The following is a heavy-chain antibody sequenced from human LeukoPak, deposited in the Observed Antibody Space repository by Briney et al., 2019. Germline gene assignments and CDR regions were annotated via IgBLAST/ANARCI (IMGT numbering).Heavy chain of an antibody. CDR1: GFTFSSYS. Sequence: GGSLRLSCAASGFTFSSYSMNWVRRAPGKGLEWVSSISSSSSYIYYADSVEGRFTISRDNAKNSLYLQINSLRAEDTAVYYCARDWDYYDIRGYYPAVDYWGQGTLVTVSS. CDR3: ARDWDYYDIRGYYPAVDY. D-gene: IGHD3-22*01. CDR2: ISSSSSYI. V-gene: IGHV3-21*01. J-gene: IGHJ4*02.